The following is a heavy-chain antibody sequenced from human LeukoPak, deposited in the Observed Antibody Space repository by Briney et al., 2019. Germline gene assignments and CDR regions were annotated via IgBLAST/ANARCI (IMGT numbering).Heavy chain of an antibody. D-gene: IGHD6-13*01. CDR3: ARQVYSSSWYHFLDY. Sequence: PSETLSLTCTVSGDSISSYYWSWIRQPPGKGLEWIGHIYYSGSTNYNPSLKSRVTISVDTSKNQFSLKLSSVTAADTAVYYCARQVYSSSWYHFLDYWGQGTLVTVSS. V-gene: IGHV4-59*08. CDR1: GDSISSYY. J-gene: IGHJ4*02. CDR2: IYYSGST.